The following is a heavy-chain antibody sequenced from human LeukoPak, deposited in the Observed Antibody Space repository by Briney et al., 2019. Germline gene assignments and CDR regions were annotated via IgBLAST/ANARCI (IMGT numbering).Heavy chain of an antibody. D-gene: IGHD3-22*01. Sequence: GESLQISCEGSGYGFTSYWIGWVGQLPGKGLEWMGIIYRGDSDTRYSPSFQAHVTISAHKSISTAYLQWSTLKASDTAMYYCARHYYDSSGYYYGDYWGQGTLVTVSS. CDR2: IYRGDSDT. CDR3: ARHYYDSSGYYYGDY. CDR1: GYGFTSYW. J-gene: IGHJ4*02. V-gene: IGHV5-51*01.